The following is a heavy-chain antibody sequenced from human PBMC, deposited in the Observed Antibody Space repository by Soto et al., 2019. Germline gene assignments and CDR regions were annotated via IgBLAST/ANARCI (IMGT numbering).Heavy chain of an antibody. J-gene: IGHJ4*02. CDR3: ASLLLKAARTPYFYS. V-gene: IGHV3-74*01. CDR2: INSDGSST. Sequence: PGGSLRLSCAASGFTFSSYWMHWVRQTPGKGLVWVSRINSDGSSTSYADSVKGRFTISRDNAKNTLYLQMNSLRAEDTAVYYCASLLLKAARTPYFYSCGQGPAVPVSA. D-gene: IGHD2-15*01. CDR1: GFTFSSYW.